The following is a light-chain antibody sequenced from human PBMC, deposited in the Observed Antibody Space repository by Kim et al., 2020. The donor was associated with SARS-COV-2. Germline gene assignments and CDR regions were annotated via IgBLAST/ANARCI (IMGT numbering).Light chain of an antibody. CDR1: GSNIGSNT. J-gene: IGLJ3*02. Sequence: GQRVTICCSGSGSNIGSNTVNWYQQRPGTAPTLLIYSNNQRPSGVPDRVSGSKSGPSASLAISGLQSEDEADYYCATWDDSLNGPVFGGGTQLTVL. V-gene: IGLV1-44*01. CDR3: ATWDDSLNGPV. CDR2: SNN.